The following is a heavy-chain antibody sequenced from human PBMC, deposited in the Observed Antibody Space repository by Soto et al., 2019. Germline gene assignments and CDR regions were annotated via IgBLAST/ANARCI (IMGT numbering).Heavy chain of an antibody. V-gene: IGHV3-64*01. D-gene: IGHD3-3*01. CDR2: ISSNGGST. J-gene: IGHJ5*02. CDR1: GFTFSSYA. Sequence: EVQLVESGGGLVQPGGSLRLSCAASGFTFSSYAMHWVRQAPGKGLEYVSAISSNGGSTYYANSVKGRFTISRDNSKNTLYLQMGSLRAEDMAVYYCARGIENDFWSGYYSVTSFDPLGQGTLVTVSS. CDR3: ARGIENDFWSGYYSVTSFDP.